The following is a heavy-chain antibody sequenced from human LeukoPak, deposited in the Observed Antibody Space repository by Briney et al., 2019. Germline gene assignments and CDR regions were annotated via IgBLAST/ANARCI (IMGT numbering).Heavy chain of an antibody. CDR1: GFTFSSYW. V-gene: IGHV3-7*01. CDR2: IKPDGSLI. CDR3: AKWELYSGFCYIDY. J-gene: IGHJ4*02. D-gene: IGHD1-26*01. Sequence: PGGSLRLSCAASGFTFSSYWMTWVRQGPGKGLEWVANIKPDGSLIYYVDSVKGRFTISRDNAKNSLYLQMNSLRAEDTAVYYCAKWELYSGFCYIDYWGQGTLATVSS.